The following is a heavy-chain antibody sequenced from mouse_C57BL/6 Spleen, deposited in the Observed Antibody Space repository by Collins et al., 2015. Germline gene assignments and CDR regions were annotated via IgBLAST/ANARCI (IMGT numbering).Heavy chain of an antibody. V-gene: IGHV5-9-1*02. D-gene: IGHD1-1*01. J-gene: IGHJ1*03. Sequence: EYMGYISSGGDYIYYADTVKGRFTISRDNARNTLYLQMSSLKSEDTAMYYCTRALDYYGSSDWYFDVWGTGTTVTVSS. CDR3: TRALDYYGSSDWYFDV. CDR2: ISSGGDYI.